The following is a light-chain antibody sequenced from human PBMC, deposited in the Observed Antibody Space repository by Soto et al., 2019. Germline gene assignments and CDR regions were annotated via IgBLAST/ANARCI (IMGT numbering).Light chain of an antibody. CDR1: QSVGSDY. Sequence: DTVLTQSPGTLSLSPGERATLSCRASQSVGSDYLAWYQQKPGQAPRLLIYEASNRATGIPARFSASGSGTDFTLTISSLEPEDFAVYYCQQRSNTFGQGTRLEIK. CDR3: QQRSNT. V-gene: IGKV3D-20*02. J-gene: IGKJ5*01. CDR2: EAS.